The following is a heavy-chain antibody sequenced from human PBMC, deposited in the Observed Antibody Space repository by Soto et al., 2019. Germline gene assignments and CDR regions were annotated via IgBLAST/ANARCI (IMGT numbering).Heavy chain of an antibody. V-gene: IGHV3-48*02. D-gene: IGHD1-26*01. J-gene: IGHJ4*02. CDR3: VREDRLGSRSLDY. Sequence: EVQLVESGGGLVQPGGSLRLSCAASGFTFSGYSMNWVRQAPGRGLEWLSYICSRSETLFYADSVKGRFTISRDNAKNSVYLHMNSLRDEDTAVYYCVREDRLGSRSLDYWGQGTLAIVSS. CDR2: ICSRSETL. CDR1: GFTFSGYS.